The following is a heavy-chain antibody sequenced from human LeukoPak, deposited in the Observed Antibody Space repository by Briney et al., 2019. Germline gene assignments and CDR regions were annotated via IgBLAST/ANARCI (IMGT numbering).Heavy chain of an antibody. Sequence: GGSLRLSCAASGFTFSSYSMTWVRQAPGKGLEWVSSISSSSSYIYYADSVKGRFTISRDNAKNSLYLQMNSLRAEDTAVYYCAREGGTPGYFDYWGQGTQVTVSS. D-gene: IGHD1-1*01. CDR2: ISSSSSYI. J-gene: IGHJ4*02. V-gene: IGHV3-21*01. CDR1: GFTFSSYS. CDR3: AREGGTPGYFDY.